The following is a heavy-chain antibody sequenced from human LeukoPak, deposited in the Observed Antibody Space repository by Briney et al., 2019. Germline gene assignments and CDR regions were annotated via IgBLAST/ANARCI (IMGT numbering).Heavy chain of an antibody. Sequence: GGSLRLSCAASGFTFSHYGMHWVRQAPGKGLEWVAVISYDGSNKYYADSVKGRFTISRDNSKNTLYLQMNSLRAEDTAVYYCAKGTSQLDAFDIWGQGTMVTVSS. CDR1: GFTFSHYG. J-gene: IGHJ3*02. CDR2: ISYDGSNK. V-gene: IGHV3-30*18. D-gene: IGHD1-1*01. CDR3: AKGTSQLDAFDI.